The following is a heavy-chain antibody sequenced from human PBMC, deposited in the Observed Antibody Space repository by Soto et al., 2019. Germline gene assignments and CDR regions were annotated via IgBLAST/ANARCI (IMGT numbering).Heavy chain of an antibody. CDR3: ARDLPVFDYYYYGMDV. Sequence: GVSLRLSCAASGFTFSSCGMHWVRQAPGKGLEWVAVIWYDGSNKYYADSVKGRFTISRDNSKNTLYLQMNSLRAEDTAVYYCARDLPVFDYYYYGMDVWGQGTTVTVSS. J-gene: IGHJ6*02. CDR2: IWYDGSNK. V-gene: IGHV3-33*01. CDR1: GFTFSSCG.